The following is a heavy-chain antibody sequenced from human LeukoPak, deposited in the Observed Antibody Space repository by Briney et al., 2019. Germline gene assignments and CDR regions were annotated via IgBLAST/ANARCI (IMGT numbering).Heavy chain of an antibody. CDR1: GYTFTSYG. CDR3: ARDLGSSWYEGRFDY. CDR2: ISAYNGNT. D-gene: IGHD6-13*01. Sequence: ASVKVSCKASGYTFTSYGISWVRQAPGQGLEWMGWISAYNGNTNYAQKLQGRVTMTTDTSTSTAYMELRSLRSDDTAVYYCARDLGSSWYEGRFDYWGQGTLVTVSS. V-gene: IGHV1-18*01. J-gene: IGHJ4*02.